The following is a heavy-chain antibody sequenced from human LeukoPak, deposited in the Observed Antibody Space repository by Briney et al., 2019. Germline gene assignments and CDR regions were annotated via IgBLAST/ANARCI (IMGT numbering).Heavy chain of an antibody. CDR2: INHSGST. V-gene: IGHV4-34*01. CDR1: GGSFSGYY. Sequence: SETLSLTCAVYGGSFSGYYWSWLRQPPGKGLEWIGEINHSGSTNYNPSLKSRVTISVDTSKNQFSLKLSSVTAADTAVYYCARGHYVWGSYRIDYWGQGTLVTVSS. CDR3: ARGHYVWGSYRIDY. J-gene: IGHJ4*02. D-gene: IGHD3-16*02.